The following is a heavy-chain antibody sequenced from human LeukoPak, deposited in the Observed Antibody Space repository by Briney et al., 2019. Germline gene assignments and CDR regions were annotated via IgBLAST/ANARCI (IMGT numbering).Heavy chain of an antibody. CDR3: ARVNDFWSGYYTERGGFDY. Sequence: NPSETLSLTCAVSGYSISSGYYWGWIRQPPGKGLEWIGTIYYSGSTNYNPSLKSRVTISVDTSKNQFSLKLSSVTAADTAVYYCARVNDFWSGYYTERGGFDYWGQGTLVTVSS. J-gene: IGHJ4*02. V-gene: IGHV4-38-2*01. D-gene: IGHD3-3*01. CDR2: IYYSGST. CDR1: GYSISSGYY.